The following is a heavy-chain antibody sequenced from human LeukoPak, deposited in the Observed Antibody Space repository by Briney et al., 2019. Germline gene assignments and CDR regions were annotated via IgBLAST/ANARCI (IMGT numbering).Heavy chain of an antibody. J-gene: IGHJ4*02. V-gene: IGHV3-30*18. CDR2: ISYDGSNK. CDR1: GFPFSNYW. D-gene: IGHD2-2*01. CDR3: AKDRNFGNRRSRSTSSYYFYY. Sequence: PGGSLRLSCAVSGFPFSNYWMNWVRQAPGEGLEWVAVISYDGSNKYYADSVKGRFTISRDNSKNTLYLQMNSLRAEDTAVYYCAKDRNFGNRRSRSTSSYYFYYWGQGTLVTVSS.